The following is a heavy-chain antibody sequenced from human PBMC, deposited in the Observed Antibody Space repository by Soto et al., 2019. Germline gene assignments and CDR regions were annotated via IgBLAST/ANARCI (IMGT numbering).Heavy chain of an antibody. CDR3: ARRSYYYDSSGYFPYYYYYYGMDV. V-gene: IGHV3-30-3*01. Sequence: PGGSLRLSCAASGFTFSSYAMHWVRQAPGKGLEWVAVISYDGSNKYYADSVKGRFTISRDNSKNTLYLQMNSLRAGDTAVYYCARRSYYYDSSGYFPYYYYYYGMDVWGQGTTVTVSS. D-gene: IGHD3-22*01. J-gene: IGHJ6*02. CDR1: GFTFSSYA. CDR2: ISYDGSNK.